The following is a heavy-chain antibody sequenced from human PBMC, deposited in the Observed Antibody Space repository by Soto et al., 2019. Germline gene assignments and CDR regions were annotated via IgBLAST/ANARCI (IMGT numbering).Heavy chain of an antibody. D-gene: IGHD1-26*01. CDR2: ISAHNGDT. V-gene: IGHV1-18*01. Sequence: QVQLVQSGPEVKKPGASVKVSCKASGYTFTSYGFSWVRQAPGQGLEWMGWISAHNGDTIYAQKFQDRITMTTDTSTNTAYLELRSRKSGDTAVFYCARSSGTYPPSRYYYGLDVWGQGTTVTVSS. CDR3: ARSSGTYPPSRYYYGLDV. J-gene: IGHJ6*02. CDR1: GYTFTSYG.